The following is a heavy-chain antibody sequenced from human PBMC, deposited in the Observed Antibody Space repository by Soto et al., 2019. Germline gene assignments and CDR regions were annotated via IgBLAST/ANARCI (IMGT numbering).Heavy chain of an antibody. CDR1: GFTFSSYA. CDR2: VSIGGST. V-gene: IGHV3-23*01. Sequence: DVQLLESGGGLVQPEGSLRLSCAASGFTFSSYAMGWVRQGPGKGLEWVAVVSIGGSTHYADSVRGRFTISRDNSKNTLSLQMNSLTAEATAVYLCAKRRGAGGHFDYWGQGDLVTVSS. D-gene: IGHD2-15*01. J-gene: IGHJ4*02. CDR3: AKRRGAGGHFDY.